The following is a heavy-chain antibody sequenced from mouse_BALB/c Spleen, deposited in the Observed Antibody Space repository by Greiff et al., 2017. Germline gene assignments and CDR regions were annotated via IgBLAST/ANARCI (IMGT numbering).Heavy chain of an antibody. CDR2: IWGDGST. V-gene: IGHV2-6-7*01. CDR1: GFSLTGYG. J-gene: IGHJ4*01. D-gene: IGHD2-14*01. CDR3: AREDYRYGPNAMDY. Sequence: VKLMESGPGLVAPSQSLSITCTVSGFSLTGYGVNWVRQPPGKGLEWLGMIWGDGSTDYNSALKSRLSISKDNSKSQVFLKMNSLQTDDTARYYCAREDYRYGPNAMDYWGQGTSVTVSS.